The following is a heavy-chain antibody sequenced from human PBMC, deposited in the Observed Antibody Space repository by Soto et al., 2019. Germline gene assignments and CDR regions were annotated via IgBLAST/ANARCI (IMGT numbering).Heavy chain of an antibody. D-gene: IGHD3-22*01. CDR3: AKPQYYYDSSGYSGPYYYGTEV. CDR2: ISGSGGST. Sequence: GKGLEWVSAISGSGGSTYYADSVKGRFTISRDNSKNTLYLQTNSLRAEDTAVYYCAKPQYYYDSSGYSGPYYYGTEVQPQGT. J-gene: IGHJ6*01. V-gene: IGHV3-23*01.